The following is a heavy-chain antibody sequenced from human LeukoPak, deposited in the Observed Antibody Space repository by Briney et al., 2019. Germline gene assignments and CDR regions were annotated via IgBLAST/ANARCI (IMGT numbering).Heavy chain of an antibody. CDR3: ARDGQRSHGDFDI. J-gene: IGHJ3*02. Sequence: GGSLRLSCAASGFTFSSYSMNWVRQAPGKGLEWVSSISSSSSYIYYADSVKGRFTISRDNAKNSLYLQMDSLRAEDTAVYYCARDGQRSHGDFDIWGQGTMVTVSS. CDR2: ISSSSSYI. D-gene: IGHD4-17*01. CDR1: GFTFSSYS. V-gene: IGHV3-21*01.